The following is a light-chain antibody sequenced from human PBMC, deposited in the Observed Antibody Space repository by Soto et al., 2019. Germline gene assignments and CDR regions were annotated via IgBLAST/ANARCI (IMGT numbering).Light chain of an antibody. J-gene: IGKJ2*01. V-gene: IGKV3-20*01. CDR3: QHYGTSLYT. CDR1: QSVRTND. Sequence: ENVLTQSPGTLSLSPGERATLSCRASQSVRTNDLAWYQQKPGQAPRLLVYGASNRVPGIPDRFSGSGSGTDFTLTISRLEPEDFVVYYCQHYGTSLYTFGQGTKLEIK. CDR2: GAS.